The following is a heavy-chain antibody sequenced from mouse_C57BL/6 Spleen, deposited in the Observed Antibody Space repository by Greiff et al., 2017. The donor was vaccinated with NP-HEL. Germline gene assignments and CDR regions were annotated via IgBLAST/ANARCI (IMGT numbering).Heavy chain of an antibody. Sequence: QVQLQQSGAELARPGASVKLSCKASGYTFTSYGISWVKQRTGQGLEWIGEIYPRSGNTYYNEKFKGKATLTADKSSSTAYMELRSLTSEDSAVYFCARGPIYYDYDYAMDYWGQGTSVTVSS. D-gene: IGHD2-4*01. CDR3: ARGPIYYDYDYAMDY. V-gene: IGHV1-81*01. J-gene: IGHJ4*01. CDR2: IYPRSGNT. CDR1: GYTFTSYG.